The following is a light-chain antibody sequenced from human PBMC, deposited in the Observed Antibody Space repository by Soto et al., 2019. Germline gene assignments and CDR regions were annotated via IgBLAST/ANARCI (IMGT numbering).Light chain of an antibody. Sequence: SYELTQPPSVSVSPGQTASITCSGDKLGDKYACWYQQKPGQSPILVIYQDTKRPSGVSNRFSGSKSGNTASLTISGLQAEDEADYYCSSYTSSSTPYVFGTGTKLTVL. CDR1: KLGDKY. V-gene: IGLV3-1*01. CDR3: SSYTSSSTPYV. CDR2: QDT. J-gene: IGLJ1*01.